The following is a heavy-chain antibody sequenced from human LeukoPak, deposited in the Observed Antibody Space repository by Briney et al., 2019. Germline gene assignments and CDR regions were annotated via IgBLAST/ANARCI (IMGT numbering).Heavy chain of an antibody. CDR2: IWNSGRNK. D-gene: IGHD6-13*01. Sequence: GGSLRLSCEASGFSFSNYAMHWVRQAPGKGLEWVAVIWNSGRNKYYADSVKGRFTISRDNSKNTLYLQMNSLRAEDTAVYYCARDLSSSWFFDYWGQGTLVTVSS. J-gene: IGHJ4*02. V-gene: IGHV3-30*19. CDR1: GFSFSNYA. CDR3: ARDLSSSWFFDY.